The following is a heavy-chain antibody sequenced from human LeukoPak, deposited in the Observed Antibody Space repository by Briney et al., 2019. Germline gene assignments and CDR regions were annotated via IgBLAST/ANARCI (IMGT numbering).Heavy chain of an antibody. D-gene: IGHD3-3*01. CDR2: IYYSGST. J-gene: IGHJ5*02. CDR3: ARGVRITIFGVVIENWFDP. V-gene: IGHV4-61*01. Sequence: SETLSLTCAVSGYSISSGYYLSWIRPPPGKGLEWIGNIYYSGSTNYNLSLKSRVTISVDTSKNQFSLKLSSVTAADTAVYYCARGVRITIFGVVIENWFDPWGQGTLVTVSS. CDR1: GYSISSGYY.